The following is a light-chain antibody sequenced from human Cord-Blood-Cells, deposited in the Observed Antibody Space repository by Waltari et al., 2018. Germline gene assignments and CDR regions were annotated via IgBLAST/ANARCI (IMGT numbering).Light chain of an antibody. J-gene: IGLJ2*01. CDR1: SSTIGSNT. Sequence: QSVLTPPPSASGTPGQRVPISCSGSSSTIGSNTVNCYQQLPGTAPKLLIYSNNQRPSGVPDRFSGSKSGTSASLAISGLQSEDEADYYCAAWDDSLNGVVFGGGTKLTVL. CDR2: SNN. CDR3: AAWDDSLNGVV. V-gene: IGLV1-44*01.